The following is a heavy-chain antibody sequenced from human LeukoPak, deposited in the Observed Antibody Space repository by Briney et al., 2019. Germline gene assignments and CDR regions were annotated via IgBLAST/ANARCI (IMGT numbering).Heavy chain of an antibody. CDR3: AGGYGFEY. J-gene: IGHJ4*02. CDR1: GFTFGSYV. CDR2: ISGSGGST. Sequence: GGSLRLSCTASGFTFGSYVMRWVRQAPGKGLEWVSTISGSGGSTHYADSVKGRFTISRDNAKNTLYLQMHSLRADDTAVYYCAGGYGFEYWGQGTLVTVSS. V-gene: IGHV3-23*01. D-gene: IGHD1-1*01.